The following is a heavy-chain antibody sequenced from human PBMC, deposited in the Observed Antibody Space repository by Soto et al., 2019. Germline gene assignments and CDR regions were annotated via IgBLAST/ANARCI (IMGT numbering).Heavy chain of an antibody. CDR2: TRNKGNSYTT. CDR3: AREGAVPGPDFDY. Sequence: EVQLVESGGGLVQPGGSLRLSCVVSGFSFSDHYMNWVRQAPGKGLEWVGRTRNKGNSYTTEYAASVKDRFTISRDDSKNSLYQQMNCLKTEDTAVYYCAREGAVPGPDFDYWGQGTLVTVSS. V-gene: IGHV3-72*01. D-gene: IGHD6-19*01. CDR1: GFSFSDHY. J-gene: IGHJ4*02.